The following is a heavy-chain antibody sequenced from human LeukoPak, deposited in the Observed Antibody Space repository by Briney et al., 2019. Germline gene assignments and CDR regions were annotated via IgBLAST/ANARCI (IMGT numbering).Heavy chain of an antibody. V-gene: IGHV3-23*01. Sequence: PGGSLRLSCAASGFTLSSYAMSWVRQAPGKGLEWVSLISGNAGSTYYADSVKGRFTISRDITKNTLYLQMNSLTAEDTATYYCAKVRLSRYSYGRQYYFDYWGQGTLVTVSS. D-gene: IGHD5-18*01. CDR3: AKVRLSRYSYGRQYYFDY. J-gene: IGHJ4*02. CDR2: ISGNAGST. CDR1: GFTLSSYA.